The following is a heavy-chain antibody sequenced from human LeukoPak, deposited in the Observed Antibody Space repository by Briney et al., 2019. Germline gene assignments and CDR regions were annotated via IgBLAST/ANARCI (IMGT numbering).Heavy chain of an antibody. CDR1: GYTFTGYY. D-gene: IGHD3-9*01. V-gene: IGHV1-2*02. J-gene: IGHJ4*02. CDR2: INPNSGGT. Sequence: ASVKVSCKASGYTFTGYYMHWVRQAPGQGLEWMGWINPNSGGTNYAQKFQGRVTMTRDTSISTAYMELSRLRFDDTAVYYCARAYDILTGYYLGYWGQGTLVTVSS. CDR3: ARAYDILTGYYLGY.